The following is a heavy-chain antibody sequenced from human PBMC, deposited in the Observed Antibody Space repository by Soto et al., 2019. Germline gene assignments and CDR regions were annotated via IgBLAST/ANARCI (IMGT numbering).Heavy chain of an antibody. CDR3: TIGSWSGEVFDI. D-gene: IGHD2-21*01. V-gene: IGHV1-69*02. CDR2: IIHMLGVR. J-gene: IGHJ3*02. Sequence: QVQLVQSGAEVKKPGSSVKVSCKDSGGTFSTYSMFWVRQAPGQGLEWMGRIIHMLGVRNYAQRFQDRVTITADKPTATVHMELSSLRSEDTALYYCTIGSWSGEVFDIWGQGTMVTVSS. CDR1: GGTFSTYS.